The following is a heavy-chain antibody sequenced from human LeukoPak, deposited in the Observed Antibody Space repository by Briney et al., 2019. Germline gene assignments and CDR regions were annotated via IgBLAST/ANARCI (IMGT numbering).Heavy chain of an antibody. Sequence: SETLSLTCAVYGGSFSGYYWSWIRQPPGKGLEWIGEINHSGSTNYNPSLKSRVTISVDTSKNQFSLKLSSVTAADMAVYYCARGSLGGSGYYVDYWGQGTLVTVSS. CDR3: ARGSLGGSGYYVDY. J-gene: IGHJ4*02. D-gene: IGHD3-3*01. CDR1: GGSFSGYY. V-gene: IGHV4-34*01. CDR2: INHSGST.